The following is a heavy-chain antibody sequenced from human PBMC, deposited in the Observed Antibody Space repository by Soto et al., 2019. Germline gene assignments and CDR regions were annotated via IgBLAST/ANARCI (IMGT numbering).Heavy chain of an antibody. D-gene: IGHD6-13*01. V-gene: IGHV1-58*01. Sequence: SVKVSCKASGFTFTSSAVQWVRQARGQRLEWIGWIVVGSGSTNYAQKFQERVTITRDMSTSTAYMELSSLRSEDTAVYYCAAFLPKQQLVSFDYWGQGTLVTVSS. CDR1: GFTFTSSA. CDR2: IVVGSGST. CDR3: AAFLPKQQLVSFDY. J-gene: IGHJ4*02.